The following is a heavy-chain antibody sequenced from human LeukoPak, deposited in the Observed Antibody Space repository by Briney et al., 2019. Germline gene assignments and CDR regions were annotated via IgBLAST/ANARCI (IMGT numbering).Heavy chain of an antibody. CDR2: ISSSGTYI. D-gene: IGHD6-13*01. Sequence: GGSLRLSCAASGFTFSTYSMNWVRQAPGKGLEWVSSISSSGTYIYYADSVKGRFTISRDNAKNSLVLQMNSLRAEDTAVYYCARERQQLRYFDYWGQGTLVTVSS. V-gene: IGHV3-21*01. J-gene: IGHJ4*02. CDR3: ARERQQLRYFDY. CDR1: GFTFSTYS.